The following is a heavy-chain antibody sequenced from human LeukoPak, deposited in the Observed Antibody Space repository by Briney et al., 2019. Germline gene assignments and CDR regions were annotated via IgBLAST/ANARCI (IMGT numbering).Heavy chain of an antibody. CDR3: ARGRGAIAARKRGQAEHSSGRTEYYFDY. V-gene: IGHV4-34*01. CDR1: GGSFSGYY. Sequence: SETLSLTCAVYGGSFSGYYWSWIRQPPGKGLEWIGEINHSGSTNYNPSLKSRVTISVDTSKNQFSLKLSSVTAADTAVYYCARGRGAIAARKRGQAEHSSGRTEYYFDYWGQGTLVTVSS. D-gene: IGHD6-6*01. CDR2: INHSGST. J-gene: IGHJ4*02.